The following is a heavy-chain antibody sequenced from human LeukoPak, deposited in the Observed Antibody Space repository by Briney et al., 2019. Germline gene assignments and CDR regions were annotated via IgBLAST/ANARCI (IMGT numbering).Heavy chain of an antibody. Sequence: SETLSLTCTVSGGSISSYYWSWIRQPPGKGLEWIGYIYYSGSTNYNPSLKSRVTISVDTSKNQFSLKLSSVTAADTAVFYCARNPTPRGPYYFDYWGQGTLVTVSS. J-gene: IGHJ4*02. D-gene: IGHD2-15*01. CDR2: IYYSGST. CDR3: ARNPTPRGPYYFDY. V-gene: IGHV4-59*08. CDR1: GGSISSYY.